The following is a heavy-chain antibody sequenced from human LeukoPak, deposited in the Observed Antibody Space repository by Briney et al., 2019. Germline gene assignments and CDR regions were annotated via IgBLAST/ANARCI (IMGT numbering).Heavy chain of an antibody. D-gene: IGHD3-10*01. V-gene: IGHV4-61*08. CDR3: ARDPNYYGSGSLPDV. CDR2: IYYSGST. CDR1: GGSISSGGYY. J-gene: IGHJ6*02. Sequence: SQTLSLTCTVSGGSISSGGYYWSWIRQPPGKGLEWIGYIYYSGSTNYNPSLKSRVTISVDTSKNQFSLKLSSVTAADTAVYYCARDPNYYGSGSLPDVWGQGTTVTVSS.